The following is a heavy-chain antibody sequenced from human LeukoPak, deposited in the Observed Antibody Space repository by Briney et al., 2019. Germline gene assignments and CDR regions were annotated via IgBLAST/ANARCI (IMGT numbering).Heavy chain of an antibody. V-gene: IGHV3-48*01. CDR3: AKWSQWLVLRRYYFDY. Sequence: GESLRLSCAASGFTFSSYSMNWVRQAPGKGLEWVSYISSSSSTIYYADSVKGRFTISRDNAKNSLYLQMNSLRAEGTAVYYCAKWSQWLVLRRYYFDYWGQGTLVTVSS. J-gene: IGHJ4*02. CDR2: ISSSSSTI. CDR1: GFTFSSYS. D-gene: IGHD6-19*01.